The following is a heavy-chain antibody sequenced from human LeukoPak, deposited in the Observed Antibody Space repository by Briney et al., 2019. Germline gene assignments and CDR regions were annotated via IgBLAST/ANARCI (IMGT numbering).Heavy chain of an antibody. CDR1: GFTFDSYG. V-gene: IGHV3-30*03. D-gene: IGHD1-1*01. CDR2: ISYDGNNK. CDR3: ARAVQPDAFDI. J-gene: IGHJ3*02. Sequence: GRSLRLSCAASGFTFDSYGMHWVRQAPGKGLEWVAVISYDGNNKYYANSVKGRFTISRDNSRNTLYLQMNSLRPEDTAVYYCARAVQPDAFDIWGQGTMVTVSS.